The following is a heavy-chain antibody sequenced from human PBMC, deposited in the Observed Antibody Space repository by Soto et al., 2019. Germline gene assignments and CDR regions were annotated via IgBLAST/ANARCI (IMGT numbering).Heavy chain of an antibody. CDR1: GLTISNAW. CDR3: TTESAEGV. V-gene: IGHV3-15*07. J-gene: IGHJ6*02. CDR2: IKTNTEGGTT. Sequence: EVQLVESGGGFIYPGGSLRISCAASGLTISNAWLNWVRQAPGKGLEWVGRIKTNTEGGTTDYSAAVKGRFNVSRDDSKNTLNLQMNSLKIEDTAVYYCTTESAEGVWGQGTTVTVS.